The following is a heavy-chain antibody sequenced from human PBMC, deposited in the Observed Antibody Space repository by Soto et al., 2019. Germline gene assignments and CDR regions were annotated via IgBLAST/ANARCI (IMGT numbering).Heavy chain of an antibody. CDR2: IYPGDSDT. V-gene: IGHV5-51*01. CDR3: ARSGNLFGSRPPPNSTDV. Sequence: GESLKISCKGSGYSFTSYWIGWVRQMPGKGLEWMGIIYPGDSDTRYSPSFQGQVTISADKSISTAYLQWSSLKASDTAMYYCARSGNLFGSRPPPNSTDVWGKGTTRTVSS. D-gene: IGHD1-26*01. J-gene: IGHJ6*03. CDR1: GYSFTSYW.